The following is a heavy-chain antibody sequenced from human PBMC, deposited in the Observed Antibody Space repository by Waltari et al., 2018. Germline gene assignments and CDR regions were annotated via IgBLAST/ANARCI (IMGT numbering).Heavy chain of an antibody. CDR3: AKDGGSGWRTRGMDV. J-gene: IGHJ6*02. V-gene: IGHV3-43D*04. CDR2: IRWDGGST. D-gene: IGHD6-19*01. Sequence: EVQLVESGGVVVQPGGSLRLSCAASGFTFDDYAMHWVRQAPGKGLEWVSLIRWDGGSTYDADSVKGRFTISRDNSKNSLYLQMNSLRAEDTALYYCAKDGGSGWRTRGMDVWGQGTTVTVSS. CDR1: GFTFDDYA.